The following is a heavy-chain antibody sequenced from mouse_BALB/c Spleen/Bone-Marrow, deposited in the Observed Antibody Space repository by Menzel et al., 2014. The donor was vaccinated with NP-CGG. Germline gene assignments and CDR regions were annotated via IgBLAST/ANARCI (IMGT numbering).Heavy chain of an antibody. V-gene: IGHV5-17*02. CDR2: ISSGSSTI. CDR3: ARWRYGYAMDY. J-gene: IGHJ4*01. D-gene: IGHD2-14*01. Sequence: EVKLMESGGGLVQPGGSRKLSCAASGFTFSSFGMHWVRQAPEKGLEWVAYISSGSSTIYYADTVKGRFTISRDNPKNTLFLQMTSLRSEDTAMYYCARWRYGYAMDYWGQGTSVTVSS. CDR1: GFTFSSFG.